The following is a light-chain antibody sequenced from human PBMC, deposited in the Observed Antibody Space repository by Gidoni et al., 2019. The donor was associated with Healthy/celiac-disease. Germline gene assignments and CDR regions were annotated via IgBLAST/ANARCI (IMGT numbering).Light chain of an antibody. J-gene: IGKJ1*01. CDR3: QQSYSTPRT. CDR2: GAS. V-gene: IGKV1-39*01. CDR1: QSISHY. Sequence: DIQMTQSPSSLSASVGDRVTITCRASQSISHYLNWYQQKPGKAPKLLIYGASSLQSAVPSRFSGSGSGTDFTLTITSLQPEDFATYYCQQSYSTPRTFGQXTKVEIK.